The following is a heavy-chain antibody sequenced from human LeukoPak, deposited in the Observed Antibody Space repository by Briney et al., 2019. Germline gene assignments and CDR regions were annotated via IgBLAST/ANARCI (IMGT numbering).Heavy chain of an antibody. V-gene: IGHV3-30*02. D-gene: IGHD2-2*01. Sequence: GGSLRLSCAASRFTFSSYGMHWVRQAPGKGLEWVAFIRYDGSNKYYADSVKGRFTISRDNSKNTLYLQMNSLRAEDTAVYYCAKDHGIGKFIVVVPAAMPSYFDYWGQGTLVTVSS. CDR3: AKDHGIGKFIVVVPAAMPSYFDY. J-gene: IGHJ4*02. CDR2: IRYDGSNK. CDR1: RFTFSSYG.